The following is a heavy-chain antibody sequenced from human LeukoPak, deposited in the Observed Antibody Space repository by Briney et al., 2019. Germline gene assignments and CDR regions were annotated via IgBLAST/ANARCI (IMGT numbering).Heavy chain of an antibody. Sequence: PSETLSLTCTVSGASISSYYWYWIRQPPGKGLEWIGYIYSSANTDSNPSLKSRVTTSVDTSKSQFSLNLTSVTAADTAVYYCAREGTINDFDYWGQGILVTVSS. D-gene: IGHD5-12*01. CDR2: IYSSANT. CDR3: AREGTINDFDY. V-gene: IGHV4-59*01. CDR1: GASISSYY. J-gene: IGHJ4*02.